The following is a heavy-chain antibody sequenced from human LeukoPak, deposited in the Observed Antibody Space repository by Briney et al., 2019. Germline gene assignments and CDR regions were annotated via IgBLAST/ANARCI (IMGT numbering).Heavy chain of an antibody. CDR1: GSTFTGTY. Sequence: GASVKVSCKTSGSTFTGTYMHWVRQAPGQGLEWMGWVSPNSGETKFAQKFQGRVTMTRDTSIRTVYMDLGGLRSDDTAVYYCARVLFNSGYNYWGQGSLVTVSS. V-gene: IGHV1-2*02. CDR3: ARVLFNSGYNY. D-gene: IGHD3-9*01. CDR2: VSPNSGET. J-gene: IGHJ4*02.